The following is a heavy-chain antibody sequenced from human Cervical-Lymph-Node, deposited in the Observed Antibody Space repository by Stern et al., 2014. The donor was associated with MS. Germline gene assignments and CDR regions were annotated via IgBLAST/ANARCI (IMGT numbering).Heavy chain of an antibody. Sequence: EVQLVESGAEVKKPGESLRISCKGSGYSFTSYWISWVRQMPGQGLEWMGRIDPSDSYTHYSPSFQGHVTISADKSLSPAYLQWSSLKASDTAMYYCARRCSRRIDAFDIWGQGTMATVSS. CDR2: IDPSDSYT. D-gene: IGHD2-15*01. V-gene: IGHV5-10-1*03. J-gene: IGHJ3*02. CDR1: GYSFTSYW. CDR3: ARRCSRRIDAFDI.